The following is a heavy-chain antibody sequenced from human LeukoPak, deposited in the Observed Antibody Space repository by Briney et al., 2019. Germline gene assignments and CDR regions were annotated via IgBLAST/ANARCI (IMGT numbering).Heavy chain of an antibody. CDR3: ARGSGFSYGYDAFDI. Sequence: PSETLSLTCTVSGGSISSYYWSWIRQPPWKGLEWIGYIYYSGSTNYNPSLKSRVTISVDTSKNQFSLKLSSVTAADTAVYYCARGSGFSYGYDAFDIWGQGTMVTVSS. CDR2: IYYSGST. D-gene: IGHD5-18*01. CDR1: GGSISSYY. V-gene: IGHV4-59*01. J-gene: IGHJ3*02.